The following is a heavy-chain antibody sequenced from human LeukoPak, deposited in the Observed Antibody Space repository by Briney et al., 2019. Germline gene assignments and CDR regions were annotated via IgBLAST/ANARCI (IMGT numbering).Heavy chain of an antibody. Sequence: ASVKVSCKASGFTFTSYYMHWVRQAPGQGLEWMGIINPSGHTTNYAQKFQGRVTMTRDTPTSTVYMELSSLRSDDTAVYYCARDLDDYSNEVFDYWGQGTLVTVSS. J-gene: IGHJ4*02. CDR2: INPSGHTT. CDR3: ARDLDDYSNEVFDY. V-gene: IGHV1-46*01. D-gene: IGHD4-11*01. CDR1: GFTFTSYY.